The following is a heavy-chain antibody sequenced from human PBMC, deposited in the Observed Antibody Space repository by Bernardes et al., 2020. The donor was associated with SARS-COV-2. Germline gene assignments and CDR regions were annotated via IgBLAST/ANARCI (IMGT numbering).Heavy chain of an antibody. CDR2: IGSGSRDI. V-gene: IGHV3-21*05. J-gene: IGHJ4*02. CDR3: ARRLIVEARAGLDY. Sequence: GGSLRLSCEASGFTFSSYGMYWVRQAPGKGLEWISYIGSGSRDISYADSVKGRFTISRDDAKNSLYLQMSSLTAEDTAVYYCARRLIVEARAGLDYWGQGALVTVSS. D-gene: IGHD2-15*01. CDR1: GFTFSSYG.